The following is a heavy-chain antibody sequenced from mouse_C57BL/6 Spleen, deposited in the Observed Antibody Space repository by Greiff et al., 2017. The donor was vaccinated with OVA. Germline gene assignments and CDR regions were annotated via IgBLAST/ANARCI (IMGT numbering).Heavy chain of an antibody. CDR1: GFTFSSYA. CDR2: ISSGGDYT. J-gene: IGHJ4*01. Sequence: EVKLVESGEGLVKPGGSLKLSCAASGFTFSSYAMSWVRQTPEKRLEWVAYISSGGDYTYYADTVKGRFTISRDNARNTLYLQMSSLKSEDTAMYYCTRAYYEGAMDYWGQGTSVTVAS. V-gene: IGHV5-9-1*02. D-gene: IGHD2-10*01. CDR3: TRAYYEGAMDY.